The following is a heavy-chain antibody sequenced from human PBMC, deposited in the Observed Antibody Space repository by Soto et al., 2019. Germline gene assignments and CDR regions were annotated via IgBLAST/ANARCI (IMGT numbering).Heavy chain of an antibody. CDR3: AQGELSYCMGGSGYYFDY. V-gene: IGHV1-3*01. CDR1: GYTFTGYA. D-gene: IGHD5-12*01. J-gene: IGHJ4*02. Sequence: QVQLVQSGSELKKPGASVKVSCKASGYTFTGYAMHWVRQAPGQRLEWMGWINAGNGNTKYSQKFQGRFTITRDTAGSGAYMELRGRRSEDTAVYHCAQGELSYCMGGSGYYFDYWGQGTVVTVSS. CDR2: INAGNGNT.